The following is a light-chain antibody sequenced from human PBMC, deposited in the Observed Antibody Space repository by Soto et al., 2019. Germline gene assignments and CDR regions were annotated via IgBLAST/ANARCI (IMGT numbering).Light chain of an antibody. V-gene: IGKV3-15*01. J-gene: IGKJ1*01. Sequence: EIVMTQSPASLSVSPGERATLSCRASQSVSSNLAWYQQKAGQAPRLLIYGASTRATGIPARFSGSGSGTEFTLTISILQSEDFAVYYCQQYNNWPQTFGQGTKVEIK. CDR3: QQYNNWPQT. CDR1: QSVSSN. CDR2: GAS.